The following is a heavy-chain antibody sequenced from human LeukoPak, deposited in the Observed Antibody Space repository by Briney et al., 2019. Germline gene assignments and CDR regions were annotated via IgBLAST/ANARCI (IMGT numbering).Heavy chain of an antibody. CDR3: ARGPPQYYYGSGSYYNVDWFDP. CDR2: INHSGST. CDR1: GGSFSGYY. Sequence: SETLSLTCAVYGGSFSGYYWSWIRQPPGKGLEWIGEINHSGSTNYNPSLKSRVTISVDTTKNQFSLKLSSVTAADTAVYYCARGPPQYYYGSGSYYNVDWFDPWGQGTLVTVSS. V-gene: IGHV4-34*01. D-gene: IGHD3-10*01. J-gene: IGHJ5*02.